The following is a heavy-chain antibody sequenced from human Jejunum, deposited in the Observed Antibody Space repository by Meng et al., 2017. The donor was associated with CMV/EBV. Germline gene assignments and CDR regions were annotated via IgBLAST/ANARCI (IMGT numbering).Heavy chain of an antibody. CDR1: GFTFSNYW. CDR3: ARDGPHAGVVTAMDV. J-gene: IGHJ6*02. Sequence: GFTFSNYWMNWVRQAPGKGLVWVSRIHIDGSDTTYADFVKGRFTISRDNAKNTLYLQMNRLGADDTAVYYCARDGPHAGVVTAMDVWGQGTTVTVSS. CDR2: IHIDGSDT. D-gene: IGHD3-16*01. V-gene: IGHV3-74*01.